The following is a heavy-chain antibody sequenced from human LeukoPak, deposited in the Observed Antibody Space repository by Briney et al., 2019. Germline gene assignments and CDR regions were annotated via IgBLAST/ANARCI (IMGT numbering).Heavy chain of an antibody. CDR2: INHSGST. CDR3: ARGLLGYCSSTSCGGCWFDP. CDR1: GGSFSGYY. D-gene: IGHD2-2*01. V-gene: IGHV4-34*01. J-gene: IGHJ5*02. Sequence: SETLSLTCAVYGGSFSGYYWSWIRQPPGKGLGWIGEINHSGSTNYNPSLKSRVTISVDTSKNQFSLKLSSVTAADTAVYYCARGLLGYCSSTSCGGCWFDPWGQGTLVTVSS.